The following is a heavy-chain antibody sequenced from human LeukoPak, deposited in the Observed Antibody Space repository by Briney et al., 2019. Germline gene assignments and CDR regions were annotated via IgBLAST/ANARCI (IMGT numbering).Heavy chain of an antibody. CDR1: GFTVFSNY. Sequence: RAGGSLRLSCAASGFTVFSNYMSWVRQAPGKGLEWVSVIYSGGSTYYADSVKGRFTISRDNAKNSLYLQMNSLRAEDTAVYYCASSPSWGLFDYWGQGTLVTVSS. D-gene: IGHD2-2*01. V-gene: IGHV3-66*02. CDR3: ASSPSWGLFDY. CDR2: IYSGGST. J-gene: IGHJ4*02.